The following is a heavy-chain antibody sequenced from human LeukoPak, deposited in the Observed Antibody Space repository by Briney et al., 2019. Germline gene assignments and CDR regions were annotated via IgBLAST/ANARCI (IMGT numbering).Heavy chain of an antibody. CDR3: AREGGYDPFEY. D-gene: IGHD5-12*01. J-gene: IGHJ4*02. CDR1: GLTFSSYW. Sequence: GGSLRLSCAASGLTFSSYWMHWVRHAPGKGLVWVSRIDADGTSATYADSVKGRFTISRDNAKNTLYLQMNSLRAEDTAVYYYAREGGYDPFEYWGQGTLVTVSS. V-gene: IGHV3-74*01. CDR2: IDADGTSA.